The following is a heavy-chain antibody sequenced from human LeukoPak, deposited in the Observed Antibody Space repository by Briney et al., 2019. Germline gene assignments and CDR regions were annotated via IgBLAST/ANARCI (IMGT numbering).Heavy chain of an antibody. CDR3: ARPILYCSGGSCYGMDV. CDR2: ISAYNGNT. CDR1: GYTFTSYG. J-gene: IGHJ6*02. V-gene: IGHV1-18*01. Sequence: ASVKVSCKASGYTFTSYGISWVRQAPGQGLEWMGWISAYNGNTNYAQKLQGRVTMTTDTSTSTAYMELRSLRSDDTAVYYCARPILYCSGGSCYGMDVWGQGTTVTVSS. D-gene: IGHD2-15*01.